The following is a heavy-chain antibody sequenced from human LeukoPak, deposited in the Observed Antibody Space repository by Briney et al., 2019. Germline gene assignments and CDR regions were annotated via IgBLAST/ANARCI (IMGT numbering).Heavy chain of an antibody. CDR1: GGSISSYY. V-gene: IGHV4-59*08. J-gene: IGHJ6*02. CDR2: IHYSGST. CDR3: ARQDSSPSYGMDV. D-gene: IGHD6-19*01. Sequence: SETLSLTCTVSGGSISSYYWSWIRQPPGKGLEWIGYIHYSGSTNYNPSLKSRVTISVDTSKNQFSLKLSSVTAADTAVYYCARQDSSPSYGMDVWGQGTTVTVSS.